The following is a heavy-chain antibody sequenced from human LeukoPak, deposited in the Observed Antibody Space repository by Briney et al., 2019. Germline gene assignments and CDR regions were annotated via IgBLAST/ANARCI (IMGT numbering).Heavy chain of an antibody. Sequence: PSETLSLTCTVSGGSINSYYWSWIRQPPGKGLELNGYIYYSGNTNYNPSLKSRVTISVDTSKNKFSLKLSSVTAADTAVYYCARRLGGSGYLDYWGQGILVTVSS. CDR1: GGSINSYY. D-gene: IGHD3-22*01. V-gene: IGHV4-59*01. CDR2: IYYSGNT. J-gene: IGHJ4*02. CDR3: ARRLGGSGYLDY.